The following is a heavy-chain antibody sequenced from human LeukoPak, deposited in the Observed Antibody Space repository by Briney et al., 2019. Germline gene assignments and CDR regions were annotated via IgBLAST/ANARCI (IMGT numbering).Heavy chain of an antibody. V-gene: IGHV4-61*01. CDR1: GGSVSSGSYY. J-gene: IGHJ4*02. Sequence: SETLSLTCTASGGSVSSGSYYWSRIRPPPGMELEWIGYIYYSGSTKYNPSLKNRVHISADTSRNQFSLKLSSVTAADTAVYYCGREGLASMVRGVIPYWGQGTLVTVSS. CDR3: GREGLASMVRGVIPY. D-gene: IGHD3-10*01. CDR2: IYYSGST.